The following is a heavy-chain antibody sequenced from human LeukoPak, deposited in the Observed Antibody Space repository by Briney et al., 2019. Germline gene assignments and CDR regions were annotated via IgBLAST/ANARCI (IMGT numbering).Heavy chain of an antibody. J-gene: IGHJ4*02. V-gene: IGHV4-61*01. D-gene: IGHD6-19*01. CDR2: IYYSGST. CDR3: ARVGYSSGWYAGRSRAYYFDY. Sequence: RASETLSLTCTVSGVSVSSGSYYWSWIRQPPGKGLEWIGYIYYSGSTNYNPSLKSRVTISVDTSKNQFSLKLSSVTAADTAVYYCARVGYSSGWYAGRSRAYYFDYWGQGTLVTVSS. CDR1: GVSVSSGSYY.